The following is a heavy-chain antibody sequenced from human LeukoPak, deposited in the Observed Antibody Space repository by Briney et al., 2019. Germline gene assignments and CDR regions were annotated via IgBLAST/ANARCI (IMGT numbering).Heavy chain of an antibody. Sequence: GGSLRLSCRASGFTFRNAWMSWVRQAPGEGLEWVGRIRSETDDGTTDYAAPVKGRVTISRDDSKNTLYLQMHSLNTEDTAVYYCATNVLRWELFDYWGQGTLVTVSS. D-gene: IGHD1-26*01. CDR1: GFTFRNAW. V-gene: IGHV3-15*01. CDR3: ATNVLRWELFDY. CDR2: IRSETDDGTT. J-gene: IGHJ4*02.